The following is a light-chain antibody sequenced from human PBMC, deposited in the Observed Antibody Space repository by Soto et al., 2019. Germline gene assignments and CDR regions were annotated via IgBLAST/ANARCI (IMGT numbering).Light chain of an antibody. J-gene: IGKJ1*01. V-gene: IGKV1-27*01. CDR1: QGIRHY. Sequence: DSQMTQSPSSLSASFVDGVTITCRASQGIRHYLAWYQQKPGKVPRLLIYEASNLQSGVPSRFRGGGSGTEFTLTISSLQPEDFATYYCQQSYSTPRTFGQGTKVDIK. CDR3: QQSYSTPRT. CDR2: EAS.